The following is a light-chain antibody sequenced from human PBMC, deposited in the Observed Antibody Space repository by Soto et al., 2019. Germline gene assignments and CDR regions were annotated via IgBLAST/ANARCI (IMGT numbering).Light chain of an antibody. J-gene: IGKJ1*01. CDR2: KAS. V-gene: IGKV1-5*03. CDR1: QSISGW. Sequence: DIQMTRSPSTLSASVGDRVTITCRASQSISGWLAWYQQKPGKAPKVLIYKASILESGVPSRFSGSGSATEFTLTISSLQPDDFATYYCQQYHTYSRTFGQGTKVDIK. CDR3: QQYHTYSRT.